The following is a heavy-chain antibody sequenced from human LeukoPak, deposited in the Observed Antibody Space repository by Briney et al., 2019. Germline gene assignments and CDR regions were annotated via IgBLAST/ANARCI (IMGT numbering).Heavy chain of an antibody. CDR2: IYNGGST. Sequence: GGSLRLSCAASGFTVSSNYMSWVRQAPGKGLEWVSVIYNGGSTYYADSVKGRFTISRDNSKNTLYLQMNSLRAEDTAVYYCARQLVYDYGLDVWGQGTTVIVSS. CDR3: ARQLVYDYGLDV. D-gene: IGHD6-13*01. V-gene: IGHV3-66*04. CDR1: GFTVSSNY. J-gene: IGHJ6*02.